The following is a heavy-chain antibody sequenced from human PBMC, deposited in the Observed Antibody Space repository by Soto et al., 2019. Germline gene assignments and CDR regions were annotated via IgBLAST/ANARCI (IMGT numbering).Heavy chain of an antibody. CDR3: ARLYSSGWYGPGRY. J-gene: IGHJ4*02. Sequence: GGSLRLSCAASGFTFDDYGMSRVRQAPGKGLEWVSGINWNGGSTGYADSVKGRFTISRDNAKNSLYLQMNSLRAEDTALYYCARLYSSGWYGPGRYWGQGTLVTVPQ. V-gene: IGHV3-20*04. D-gene: IGHD6-19*01. CDR1: GFTFDDYG. CDR2: INWNGGST.